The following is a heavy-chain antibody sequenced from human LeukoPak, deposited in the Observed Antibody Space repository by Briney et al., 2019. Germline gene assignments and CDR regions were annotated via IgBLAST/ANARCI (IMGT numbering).Heavy chain of an antibody. CDR1: GFTFSSYA. Sequence: GGSLRLSCAASGFTFSSYAMHWVRQAPGKGLEWVAVISYDGSNKYYADSVKGRFTISRDNAKNSLYLQMNSLRAEDTPVYYCARVSLRAAAGTDYWGQGTLVTVSS. D-gene: IGHD6-13*01. CDR3: ARVSLRAAAGTDY. CDR2: ISYDGSNK. J-gene: IGHJ4*02. V-gene: IGHV3-30*04.